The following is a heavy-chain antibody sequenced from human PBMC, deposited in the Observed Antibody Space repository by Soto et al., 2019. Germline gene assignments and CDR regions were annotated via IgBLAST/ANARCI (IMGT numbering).Heavy chain of an antibody. J-gene: IGHJ4*02. Sequence: GASVKVSCKASGYTFTSYGISWVRQAPGQGLEWMGWISAYNGNTNYAQKLQGRVTMTTDTSTSTAYMELRSLRSDDTAVYYCARDRIVLMVYANFDYWRQGTLVAVSS. V-gene: IGHV1-18*04. CDR2: ISAYNGNT. D-gene: IGHD2-8*01. CDR3: ARDRIVLMVYANFDY. CDR1: GYTFTSYG.